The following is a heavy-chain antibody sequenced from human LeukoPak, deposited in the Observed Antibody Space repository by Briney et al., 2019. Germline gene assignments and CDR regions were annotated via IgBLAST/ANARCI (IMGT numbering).Heavy chain of an antibody. J-gene: IGHJ6*03. D-gene: IGHD1-26*01. CDR2: IRYDGSHK. Sequence: GGSLRLSCAASGFTFSSYGMHWVRQAPGKGLEWVAFIRYDGSHKYYADSVKGRFTISRGNSKNTLYLQMNSLRSEDTAVYFCAKEWELKSYYYYYMDVWGKGTTVTVSS. CDR3: AKEWELKSYYYYYMDV. V-gene: IGHV3-30*02. CDR1: GFTFSSYG.